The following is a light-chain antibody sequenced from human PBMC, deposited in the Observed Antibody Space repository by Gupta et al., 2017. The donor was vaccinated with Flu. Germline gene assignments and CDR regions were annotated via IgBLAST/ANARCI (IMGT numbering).Light chain of an antibody. CDR3: QQYNNWPPIT. Sequence: EIVMTQPPATLSVSPGERATLSCRASQSVSSNLAWYQQKPGQAPRLLIYGASTRDTGIPARFSGSGSGTEFTLTISSRQSEDFAVYYCQQYNNWPPITFGGGTKVEIK. J-gene: IGKJ4*01. CDR2: GAS. V-gene: IGKV3-15*01. CDR1: QSVSSN.